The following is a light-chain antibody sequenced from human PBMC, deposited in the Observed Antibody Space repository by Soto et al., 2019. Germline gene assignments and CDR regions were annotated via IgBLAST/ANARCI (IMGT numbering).Light chain of an antibody. CDR2: GAS. J-gene: IGKJ1*01. V-gene: IGKV3-20*01. CDR3: QQYGSSPEWT. CDR1: QSVSSSY. Sequence: EIVLTQSPGTLSLSPGERATLSCRASQSVSSSYLAWYQQKPGQAPRLLIYGASSRATGIPDRFSGSGCGTDFTLTISRLEPEDFAVYYCQQYGSSPEWTFGQGTKVDIK.